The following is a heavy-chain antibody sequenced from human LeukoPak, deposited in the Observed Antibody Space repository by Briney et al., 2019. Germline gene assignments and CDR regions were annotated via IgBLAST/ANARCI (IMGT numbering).Heavy chain of an antibody. CDR3: AKDQLNSSGWYFVDYYYGMDV. J-gene: IGHJ6*02. CDR1: GFTFSGYA. Sequence: GGSLRLSCTASGFTFSGYAMSWVRQAPGKGLEWVSAISGSGGSTYYADSVKGRFTISRDNSKNTLYLQMNSLRAEDTAVYYCAKDQLNSSGWYFVDYYYGMDVWGQGTTVTVSS. D-gene: IGHD6-19*01. CDR2: ISGSGGST. V-gene: IGHV3-23*01.